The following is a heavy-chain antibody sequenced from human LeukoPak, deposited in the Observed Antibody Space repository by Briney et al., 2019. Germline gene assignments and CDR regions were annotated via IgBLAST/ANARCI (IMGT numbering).Heavy chain of an antibody. V-gene: IGHV3-7*01. CDR2: VKQDGSEK. Sequence: GGSLRLSCEVSEVTFRNNWMSWVRQAPGKGLEWVANVKQDGSEKYYVESVKGRFTISRDNAKNSLYLQMNSLRAEDTAVYYCARDREEFCVGYSSGCSFDYWGQGTLVTVSS. CDR3: ARDREEFCVGYSSGCSFDY. CDR1: EVTFRNNW. D-gene: IGHD6-19*01. J-gene: IGHJ4*02.